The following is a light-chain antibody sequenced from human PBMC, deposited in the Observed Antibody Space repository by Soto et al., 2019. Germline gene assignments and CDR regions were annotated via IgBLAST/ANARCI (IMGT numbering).Light chain of an antibody. J-gene: IGLJ1*01. Sequence: SYELTQPPSVSVAPGQTARITCGGNNIGGKSVHWYQQKPGQAPVLVVYDDSDRPSGIPDRFSGSNPGDTATLTIRRVEAGDEADYYCHVWDSSSDHYVFGTGTKVTVL. V-gene: IGLV3-21*02. CDR1: NIGGKS. CDR3: HVWDSSSDHYV. CDR2: DDS.